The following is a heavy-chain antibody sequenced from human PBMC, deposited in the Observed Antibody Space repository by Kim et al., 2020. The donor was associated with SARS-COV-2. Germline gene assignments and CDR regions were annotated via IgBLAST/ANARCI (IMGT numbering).Heavy chain of an antibody. D-gene: IGHD1-26*01. V-gene: IGHV3-48*02. CDR2: I. J-gene: IGHJ4*02. CDR3: ARDSRWAFDY. Sequence: IYYADSVKGRFTISRDNAKNSLYLQMNSLRDEDTAVYFCARDSRWAFDYWGQGTLVTVSS.